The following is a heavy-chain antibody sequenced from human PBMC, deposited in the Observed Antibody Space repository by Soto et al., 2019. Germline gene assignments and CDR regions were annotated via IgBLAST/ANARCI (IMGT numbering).Heavy chain of an antibody. Sequence: SVKVSCKASGYTFTSYAISWVRQAPGQGLEWMGGIIPIFGTANYAQKFQGRVTITADESTSTAYMELSSLRSEDTAVYYCAREEGDVLVPPDMGGIQNWFDPWGQGTLVTVSS. CDR2: IIPIFGTA. J-gene: IGHJ5*02. D-gene: IGHD2-2*01. V-gene: IGHV1-69*13. CDR1: GYTFTSYA. CDR3: AREEGDVLVPPDMGGIQNWFDP.